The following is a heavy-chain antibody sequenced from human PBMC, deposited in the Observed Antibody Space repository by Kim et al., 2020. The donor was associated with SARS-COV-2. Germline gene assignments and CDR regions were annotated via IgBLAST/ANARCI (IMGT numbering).Heavy chain of an antibody. CDR1: GFTFSDYY. CDR2: ISSSSSYT. D-gene: IGHD3-10*01. CDR3: ASLWFGDDYGMDV. V-gene: IGHV3-11*06. J-gene: IGHJ6*02. Sequence: GGSLRLSCAASGFTFSDYYMSWIRQAPGKGLEWVSYISSSSSYTNYADSVKGRFTISRDNAKNSLYLQMNSLRAEDTAVYYCASLWFGDDYGMDVWGQGTTVTVSS.